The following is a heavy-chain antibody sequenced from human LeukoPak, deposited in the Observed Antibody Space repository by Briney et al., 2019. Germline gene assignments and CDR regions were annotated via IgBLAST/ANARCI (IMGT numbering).Heavy chain of an antibody. CDR1: GFTFSTYG. CDR3: AKVVTGCCSTTSCPFDS. CDR2: IRYDGSNK. D-gene: IGHD2-2*01. J-gene: IGHJ4*02. V-gene: IGHV3-30*02. Sequence: PGGSLRLSCAASGFTFSTYGMDWVRQAPGKGLEWVADIRYDGSNKNYADSVKGRFTISRDNSKNTLYLQMSSLRAEDTAVYYCAKVVTGCCSTTSCPFDSWGQGTLVTVSS.